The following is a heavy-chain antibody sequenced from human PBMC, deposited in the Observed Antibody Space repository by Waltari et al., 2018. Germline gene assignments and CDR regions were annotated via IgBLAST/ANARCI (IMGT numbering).Heavy chain of an antibody. CDR2: IIPIFGTA. V-gene: IGHV1-69*01. CDR3: ARELADRRGNAFDI. Sequence: VQLVQSGAEGKKPGSPVKVSCKGSGGTSSRYAISWVRQAPGQGLEWMGGIIPIFGTANYAQKFQGRVTITADESTSTAYMELSSLRSEDTAVYYCARELADRRGNAFDIWGQGTMVTVSS. J-gene: IGHJ3*02. CDR1: GGTSSRYA.